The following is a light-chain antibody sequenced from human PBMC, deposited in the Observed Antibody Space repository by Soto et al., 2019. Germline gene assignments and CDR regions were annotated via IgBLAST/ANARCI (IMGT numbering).Light chain of an antibody. CDR1: QSVSTY. J-gene: IGKJ4*01. Sequence: EIMLTQSPATLSLSPGERATLSCRASQSVSTYLAWYQQKRGQAPRLLIYDASNRATGTPARFSCSGSGRDFTLTISSLEPEDFAVYYCQQRTSWPLTFGGGTEVEIK. CDR2: DAS. V-gene: IGKV3-11*02. CDR3: QQRTSWPLT.